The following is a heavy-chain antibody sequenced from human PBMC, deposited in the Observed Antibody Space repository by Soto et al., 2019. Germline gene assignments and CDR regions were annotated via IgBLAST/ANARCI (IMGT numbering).Heavy chain of an antibody. CDR3: ARDWASDWNYPD. D-gene: IGHD1-7*01. CDR2: IIPSFGTA. CDR1: GGTFSSYA. J-gene: IGHJ4*02. Sequence: QVQLVQSGAEVKKPGSSVKVSCKASGGTFSSYAISWVRQAPGQGLELMGGIIPSFGTANYAQKFQGRVTITADKSTSTAYMELSSLRSEATAVYYCARDWASDWNYPDWGQGTLVTVSS. V-gene: IGHV1-69*06.